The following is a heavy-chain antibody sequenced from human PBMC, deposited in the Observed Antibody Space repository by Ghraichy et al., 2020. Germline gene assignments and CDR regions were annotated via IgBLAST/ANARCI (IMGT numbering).Heavy chain of an antibody. J-gene: IGHJ4*02. CDR2: INQDGSEI. CDR3: VRNPVTGTNY. CDR1: GFTFSNYW. V-gene: IGHV3-7*04. Sequence: GGSLRLSCAASGFTFSNYWLCWIRQAPGKGLEWVASINQDGSEIHYVDSMKGRFTISRDNARSSLYLQMNSLRVEDTAVYYCVRNPVTGTNYWGQGTLVTVSS. D-gene: IGHD1-7*01.